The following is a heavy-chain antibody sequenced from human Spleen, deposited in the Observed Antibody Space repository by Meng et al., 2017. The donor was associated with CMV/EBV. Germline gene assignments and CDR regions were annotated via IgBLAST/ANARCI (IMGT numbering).Heavy chain of an antibody. CDR2: ILPIFGTT. V-gene: IGHV1-69*05. J-gene: IGHJ4*02. D-gene: IGHD6-13*01. Sequence: SWVRQAPGQGLEWMGGILPIFGTTNYVPKFQGRVTITTDASTDTVYMELSNLRSEDTAMYHCAGVGYCSGTTCYTGDYSSSRHFDYWGQGTLVTVSS. CDR3: AGVGYCSGTTCYTGDYSSSRHFDY.